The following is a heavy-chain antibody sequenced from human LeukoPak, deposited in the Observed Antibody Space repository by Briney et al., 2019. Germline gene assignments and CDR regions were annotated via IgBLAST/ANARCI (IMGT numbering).Heavy chain of an antibody. CDR1: GYTFTSYY. CDR2: INPSGGST. J-gene: IGHJ6*02. CDR3: ARGPSSWIQLWLSYYYGMDV. V-gene: IGHV1-46*01. Sequence: GASVKVSCKASGYTFTSYYMHWVRQAPGQGLEWMGIINPSGGSTSYAQKFQGRVTMTRDTSTSKVYMELSSLRSEDTAVYYCARGPSSWIQLWLSYYYGMDVWGQGTTVTVSS. D-gene: IGHD5-18*01.